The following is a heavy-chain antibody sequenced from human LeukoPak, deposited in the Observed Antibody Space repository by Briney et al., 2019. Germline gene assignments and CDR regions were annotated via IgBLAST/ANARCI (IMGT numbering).Heavy chain of an antibody. V-gene: IGHV1-8*01. CDR3: ARGPPNWGFDY. D-gene: IGHD7-27*01. CDR2: MSPNSGNT. CDR1: GYTFTSYD. Sequence: ASVKVSCKASGYTFTSYDINWVRQATGQGLEWMGWMSPNSGNTGYAQKFEGRVTMTRNTSISTAYMQLSSLRSEDTAVYYCARGPPNWGFDYWGQGTLVTVSS. J-gene: IGHJ4*02.